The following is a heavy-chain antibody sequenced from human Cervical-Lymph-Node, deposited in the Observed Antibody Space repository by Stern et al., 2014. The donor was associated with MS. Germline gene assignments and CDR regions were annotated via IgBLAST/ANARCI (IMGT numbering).Heavy chain of an antibody. CDR2: ISKSSGAI. CDR3: ARGLASTSSPVFDY. D-gene: IGHD6-6*01. Sequence: VQLVESGGGWVKPGGSLRLSCAASGFTFSDHYMSWIRQAPGKGLEWVSYISKSSGAIYYADSVKGRFTISRGNVKNSLYLQMNSLRDEDTAVYYCARGLASTSSPVFDYWGQGTLVTVSS. V-gene: IGHV3-11*01. CDR1: GFTFSDHY. J-gene: IGHJ4*02.